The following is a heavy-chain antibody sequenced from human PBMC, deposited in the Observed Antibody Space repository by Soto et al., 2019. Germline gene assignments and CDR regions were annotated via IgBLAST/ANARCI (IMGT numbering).Heavy chain of an antibody. CDR1: GGTFSSSA. Sequence: QVQLVQSGAEVKKPGSSVKVSCQASGGTFSSSAISWVRQAPGQGLEWMGGILPIFGTANYAQKFQGRVTINADESTSTAYMELSSLRSEDTAVYYCARETESYRPQRYAFDIWGQGTMVTVSS. CDR2: ILPIFGTA. D-gene: IGHD1-26*01. V-gene: IGHV1-69*01. J-gene: IGHJ3*02. CDR3: ARETESYRPQRYAFDI.